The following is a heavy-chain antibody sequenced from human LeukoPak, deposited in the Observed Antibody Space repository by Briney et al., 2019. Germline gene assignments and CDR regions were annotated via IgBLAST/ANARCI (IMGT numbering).Heavy chain of an antibody. J-gene: IGHJ4*02. V-gene: IGHV3-53*01. CDR3: ARGGTGYSWFFDY. CDR2: LYSAGST. Sequence: PGGSLRLSCAASGFTFSSNYMTWVRQAPGKGLEWVSVLYSAGSTYHGYPVKGRFTISRDNSKNTFYLEMNSLRAEDTAVYYCARGGTGYSWFFDYWGQGTLVTVSS. D-gene: IGHD3/OR15-3a*01. CDR1: GFTFSSNY.